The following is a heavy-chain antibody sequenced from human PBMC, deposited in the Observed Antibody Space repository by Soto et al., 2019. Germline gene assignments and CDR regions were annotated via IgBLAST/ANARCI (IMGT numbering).Heavy chain of an antibody. CDR2: VNPISGGT. V-gene: IGHV1-2*04. Sequence: QVQLVQSGAEVKKPGASVKVSCKAFGYTFTGHYILWVRQAPGQGLEWMGWVNPISGGTIYAQKFLGWVTMTRDTSTSTAYLELRSLTSDATAVYYCARAKNFGSGELDYWGQGTLVTVSS. CDR1: GYTFTGHY. J-gene: IGHJ4*02. D-gene: IGHD3-10*01. CDR3: ARAKNFGSGELDY.